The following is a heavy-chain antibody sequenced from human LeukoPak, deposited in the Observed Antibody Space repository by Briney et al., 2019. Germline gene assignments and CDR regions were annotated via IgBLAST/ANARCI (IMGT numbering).Heavy chain of an antibody. CDR2: INPNSGGT. J-gene: IGHJ4*02. D-gene: IGHD3-3*01. V-gene: IGHV1-2*02. CDR1: GYTFTGYY. CDR3: ARGPAARDFWSGYPDY. Sequence: ASVKVSCKASGYTFTGYYMHWVRQAPGQGLEWLGWINPNSGGTNYAQKFQGRVTMTRDTSISTAYMELSRLRSDDTAVYYCARGPAARDFWSGYPDYWGQGTLVTVSS.